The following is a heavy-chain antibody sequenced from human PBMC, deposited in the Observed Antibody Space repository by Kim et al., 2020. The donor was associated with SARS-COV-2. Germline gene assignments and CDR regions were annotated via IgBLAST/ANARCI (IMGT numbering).Heavy chain of an antibody. CDR3: AKEELELLSFSDAFDI. CDR1: GFTFSSYG. J-gene: IGHJ3*02. V-gene: IGHV3-30*18. Sequence: GGSLRLSCAASGFTFSSYGMHWVRQAPGKGLEWVAVISYDGSNKYYADSVKGRFTISRDNSKNTLYLQMNSLRAEDTAVYYCAKEELELLSFSDAFDIWG. D-gene: IGHD1-7*01. CDR2: ISYDGSNK.